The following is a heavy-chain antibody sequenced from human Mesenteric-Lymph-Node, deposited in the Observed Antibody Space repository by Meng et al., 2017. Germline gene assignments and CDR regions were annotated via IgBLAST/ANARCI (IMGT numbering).Heavy chain of an antibody. Sequence: GESLKISCAASGFTFSNYWMSWVRQVPGKGLEWVANIKTDGSQKFYLDSVKGRFTISRDNAKNSLYVQMNSLRAEDTALYYCARPSYNNWAIDYWGQGTLVTVSS. CDR1: GFTFSNYW. CDR2: IKTDGSQK. D-gene: IGHD1-1*01. V-gene: IGHV3-7*01. CDR3: ARPSYNNWAIDY. J-gene: IGHJ4*02.